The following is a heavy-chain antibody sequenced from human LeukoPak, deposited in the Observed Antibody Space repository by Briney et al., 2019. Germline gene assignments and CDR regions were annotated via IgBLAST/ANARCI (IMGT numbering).Heavy chain of an antibody. CDR2: IKSKTDGGTT. D-gene: IGHD4-17*01. J-gene: IGHJ4*02. CDR1: GFTFSNAW. CDR3: TTTPHYGDYITRFDY. Sequence: GGSLRLSCAASGFTFSNAWMSWVRQAPGKGLEWVGRIKSKTDGGTTDYAAPVKGRFTISRDDSKNTLYLQMNSLKTEDTAVYYCTTTPHYGDYITRFDYWGQGTLVTVSS. V-gene: IGHV3-15*01.